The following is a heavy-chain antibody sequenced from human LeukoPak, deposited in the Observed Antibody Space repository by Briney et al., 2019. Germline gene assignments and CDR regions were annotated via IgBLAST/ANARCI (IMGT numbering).Heavy chain of an antibody. V-gene: IGHV4-39*01. J-gene: IGHJ4*02. CDR3: ARPYSSSWSNFDY. D-gene: IGHD6-13*01. Sequence: SETLSLTCTVSGGSISSSSYYWGWIRQPPGKGLEWIGSIYYSGSTYYNPSLKSRVTISVDTSKNQFSLKLSSLTAADTAVYYCARPYSSSWSNFDYWGQGTLVTVSS. CDR2: IYYSGST. CDR1: GGSISSSSYY.